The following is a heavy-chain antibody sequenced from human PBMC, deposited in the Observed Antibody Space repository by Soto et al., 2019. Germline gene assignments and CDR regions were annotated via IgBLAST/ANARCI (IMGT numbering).Heavy chain of an antibody. D-gene: IGHD3-3*01. V-gene: IGHV3-15*07. CDR3: TTYLEWLSPFYYYSGMDV. CDR1: GFTFSNAW. J-gene: IGHJ6*02. Sequence: GGSLRLSCAASGFTFSNAWMNWVRQAPGKGLEWVGRIKSKTDGGTTDYAAPVKGRFTISRDDSKNTLYLQMNSLKTEDTAVYYCTTYLEWLSPFYYYSGMDVWGQGTTVTVSS. CDR2: IKSKTDGGTT.